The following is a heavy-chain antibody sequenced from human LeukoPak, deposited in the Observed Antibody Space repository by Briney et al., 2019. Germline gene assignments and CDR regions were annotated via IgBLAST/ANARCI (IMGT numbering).Heavy chain of an antibody. CDR1: GGSISNYY. V-gene: IGHV4-59*08. Sequence: SETLSLTCTVSGGSISNYYWSWIRQSPGKGLEWIGYIYYRGSTNYNPSLKSRVTISVDTSKNQFSLKLSSVTAADTAVYYCARVHSGYDFGNRKYYYFDYWGQGTLVTVSS. CDR2: IYYRGST. CDR3: ARVHSGYDFGNRKYYYFDY. J-gene: IGHJ4*02. D-gene: IGHD5-12*01.